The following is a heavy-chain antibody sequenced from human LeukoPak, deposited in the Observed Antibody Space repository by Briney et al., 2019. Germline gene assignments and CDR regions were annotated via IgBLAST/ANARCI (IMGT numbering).Heavy chain of an antibody. CDR1: GGSFSISY. CDR2: IYHSGGA. V-gene: IGHV4-34*01. CDR3: ARHGSYCFDS. J-gene: IGHJ4*02. D-gene: IGHD3-10*01. Sequence: PSETLSLTCGVSGGSFSISYWSWIRQPPGKGLEWIGQIYHSGGANYNPSLRSRVTISIDTSKNQLPLRLSSVTAADTAVYYCARHGSYCFDSWGQGTLVTVSS.